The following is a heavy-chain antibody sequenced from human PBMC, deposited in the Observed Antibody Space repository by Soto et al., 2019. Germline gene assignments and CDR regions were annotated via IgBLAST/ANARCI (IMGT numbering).Heavy chain of an antibody. CDR1: GFTFITYW. CDR3: GRDLTGDNTY. D-gene: IGHD2-21*02. V-gene: IGHV3-74*01. J-gene: IGHJ4*02. CDR2: INSDGSNT. Sequence: EVQLVESGGGLVQPGESLRLSCAASGFTFITYWMHWVRQAPGKGLVWVSRINSDGSNTNYADSVKGRFTISRDNAKNTLYLQMNSLRADDTAVYYCGRDLTGDNTYWGQGTLVTVSS.